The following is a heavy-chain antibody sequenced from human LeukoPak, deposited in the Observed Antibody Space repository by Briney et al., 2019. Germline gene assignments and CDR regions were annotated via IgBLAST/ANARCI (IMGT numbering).Heavy chain of an antibody. Sequence: GGSLRLSCAASGFTFSTYWMSWVRQAPGKGLEWVSTIYSDGTTYYADSVKGRFTISRHNSKNTLYLQMNSLRAEDTAVYYCASAGYAPWFDPWGQGTLVTVSS. J-gene: IGHJ5*02. CDR1: GFTFSTYW. V-gene: IGHV3-53*04. CDR2: IYSDGTT. D-gene: IGHD3-16*01. CDR3: ASAGYAPWFDP.